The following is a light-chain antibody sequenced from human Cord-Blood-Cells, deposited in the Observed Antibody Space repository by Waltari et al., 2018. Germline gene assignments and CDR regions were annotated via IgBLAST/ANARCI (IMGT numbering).Light chain of an antibody. J-gene: IGLJ1*01. V-gene: IGLV3-19*01. CDR3: NSRDSSGNHYV. CDR1: SLRIHS. Sequence: SSELTQDPAVSVPLGQTVRITCQGNSLRIHSASWYQQKPGQAPVLVIYGKNNRPSGIPDRFSGSSSGNTASLTITGAQAEDEADYYCNSRDSSGNHYVFGTGTKVTVL. CDR2: GKN.